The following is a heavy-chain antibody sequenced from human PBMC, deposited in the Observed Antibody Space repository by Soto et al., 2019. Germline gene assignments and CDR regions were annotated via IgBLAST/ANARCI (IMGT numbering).Heavy chain of an antibody. CDR2: INPNSGDT. Sequence: QVQLVQSGAEVKKPGASVKVSCKASGYTFTGYYIHWVRQAPGQGLEWMGWINPNSGDTNLARKFQGRVTMTRDTSITTAYMELSRLASDDTAAYFCARGIVVRGQGWFDPWGQGTLVTVSS. V-gene: IGHV1-2*02. CDR1: GYTFTGYY. J-gene: IGHJ5*02. CDR3: ARGIVVRGQGWFDP. D-gene: IGHD2-2*01.